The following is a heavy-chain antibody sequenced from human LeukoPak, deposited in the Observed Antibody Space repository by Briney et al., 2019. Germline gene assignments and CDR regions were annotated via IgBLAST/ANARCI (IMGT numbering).Heavy chain of an antibody. J-gene: IGHJ4*02. V-gene: IGHV3-15*01. D-gene: IGHD2-8*01. CDR2: IKSKTDGGTT. CDR3: TTGDRGYCTNGVCDVDY. CDR1: GFTFSNAW. Sequence: TGGSLRLSCADSGFTFSNAWMSWVRQAPGKGLEWVGRIKSKTDGGTTDYAAPVKGRFTISRDDSKNTLYLQMNSLKTEDTAVYYCTTGDRGYCTNGVCDVDYWGQGTLVTVSS.